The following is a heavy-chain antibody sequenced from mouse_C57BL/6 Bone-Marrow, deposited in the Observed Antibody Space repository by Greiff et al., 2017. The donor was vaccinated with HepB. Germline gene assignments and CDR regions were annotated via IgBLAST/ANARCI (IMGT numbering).Heavy chain of an antibody. J-gene: IGHJ2*01. V-gene: IGHV1-69*01. CDR1: GYTFTSYW. Sequence: QVQLQQPGAELVMPGASVKLSCKASGYTFTSYWMHWVKQRPGQGLEWIGEIDPSDSYTNYNQKFKGKSTLTVDKSSSTAYMQLSSLTSEDSAVYYCARGWFRFDYWGQGTTLTVSS. CDR2: IDPSDSYT. D-gene: IGHD2-3*01. CDR3: ARGWFRFDY.